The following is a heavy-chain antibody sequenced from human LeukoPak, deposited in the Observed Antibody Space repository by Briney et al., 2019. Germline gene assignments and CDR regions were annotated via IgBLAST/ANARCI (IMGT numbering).Heavy chain of an antibody. V-gene: IGHV1-18*01. CDR3: ARAPGYSPDY. CDR1: RYTVTING. Sequence: ASVKVSCKPSRYTVTINGTSWVRQAPGQGLEWMGWISAYNGNTNYAQKLQGRVTMTTDTHTSTAYMELRSLRSDDPAVYYFARAPGYSPDYWGQGTLVTVSS. CDR2: ISAYNGNT. J-gene: IGHJ4*02. D-gene: IGHD6-13*01.